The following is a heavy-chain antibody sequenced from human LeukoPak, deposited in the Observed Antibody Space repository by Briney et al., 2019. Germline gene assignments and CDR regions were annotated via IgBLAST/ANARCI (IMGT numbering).Heavy chain of an antibody. CDR1: GCTFSGSA. D-gene: IGHD6-13*01. CDR2: LRSKANSYAT. J-gene: IGHJ5*02. CDR3: STSSSGGNLNWFDP. Sequence: GGSLTLSCAASGCTFSGSAMHWVRQASGKGMEWVGRLRSKANSYATAYAASVKGRFTIARDDSKHTAYLQMNSLNTDDTAVYYCSTSSSGGNLNWFDPWGQGTLVTVSS. V-gene: IGHV3-73*01.